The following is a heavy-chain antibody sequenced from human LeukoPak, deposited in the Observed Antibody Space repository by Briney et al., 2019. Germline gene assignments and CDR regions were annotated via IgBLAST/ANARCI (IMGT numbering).Heavy chain of an antibody. CDR2: MNPNSGNT. Sequence: ASVKVSCKASGYTFTSYDINWVRQATGQGLEWMGWMNPNSGNTGYAQKFQGRVTMTRNTSISTAHMELSSLRSEDTAVYYCARGRLWYQLPTDWGQGTLVTVSS. CDR3: ARGRLWYQLPTD. D-gene: IGHD2-2*01. V-gene: IGHV1-8*01. CDR1: GYTFTSYD. J-gene: IGHJ4*02.